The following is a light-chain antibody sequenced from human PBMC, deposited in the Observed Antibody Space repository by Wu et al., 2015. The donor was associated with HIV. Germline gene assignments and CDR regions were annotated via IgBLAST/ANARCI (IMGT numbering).Light chain of an antibody. V-gene: IGKV3-20*01. J-gene: IGKJ3*01. CDR1: QTIARSH. Sequence: EFVLTQSPGTLSLSPGERATLSCKASQTIARSHLAWYQQKPGQPPRLLIYSASSRAPGIPDRFSGSGSRTDFTLTISRLEPEEFAVYFCQQYRTFGPGTKVDIK. CDR3: QQYRT. CDR2: SAS.